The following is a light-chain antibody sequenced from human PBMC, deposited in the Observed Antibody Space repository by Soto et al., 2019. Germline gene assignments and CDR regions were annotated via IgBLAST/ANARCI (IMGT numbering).Light chain of an antibody. Sequence: QPVLTQPPSASGTPGQRVTISCSGSSSSIGSNTVNWYQQLPGTAPKLLIYGHNQRPSGVPDRFSGSKSGTSASLAISVLQSEDEADYYCATWDASLNGRVFGGGTKVTVL. CDR2: GHN. J-gene: IGLJ2*01. CDR3: ATWDASLNGRV. CDR1: SSSIGSNT. V-gene: IGLV1-44*01.